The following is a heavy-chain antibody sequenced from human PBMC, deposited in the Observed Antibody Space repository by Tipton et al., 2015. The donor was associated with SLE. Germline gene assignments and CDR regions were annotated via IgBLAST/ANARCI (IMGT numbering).Heavy chain of an antibody. CDR3: ARWVTTNWYFDL. D-gene: IGHD4-17*01. V-gene: IGHV1-3*01. J-gene: IGHJ2*01. CDR1: GYTFTSSA. CDR2: INAGNGNT. Sequence: QSGAEVKKPGASVKVSCKASGYTFTSSAMHWVRQAPGQRLEWMGWINAGNGNTKYSQKFQGRVTITRDTSASTAYMELSSLRSEDTAVYYCARWVTTNWYFDLWGRGTLVTVSS.